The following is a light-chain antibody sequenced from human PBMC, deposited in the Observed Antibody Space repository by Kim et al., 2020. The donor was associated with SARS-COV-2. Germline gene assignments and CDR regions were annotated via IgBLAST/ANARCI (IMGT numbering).Light chain of an antibody. J-gene: IGLJ2*01. CDR2: GNN. CDR1: SLRSYY. CDR3: NSRDSNDNVV. V-gene: IGLV3-19*01. Sequence: VALGQTVRITCQGDSLRSYYATWYQQKPGQAPILVIYGNNNRPSGIPDRFSGSSSGNTASLTITGTQAGDEADYYCNSRDSNDNVVFGGGTNLTVL.